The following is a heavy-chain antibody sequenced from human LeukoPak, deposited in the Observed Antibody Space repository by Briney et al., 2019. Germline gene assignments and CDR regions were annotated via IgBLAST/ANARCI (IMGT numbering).Heavy chain of an antibody. CDR3: AKPIAYYDILSLFDP. J-gene: IGHJ5*02. CDR2: ISGSGGST. V-gene: IGHV3-23*01. CDR1: GFTFSRYA. Sequence: GGSLRLSCAASGFTFSRYAMSWVRQAPGKGLEWVSAISGSGGSTYYADSVKGRGTISRDTSKNTLSLQMSSLRAEDTAVYYCAKPIAYYDILSLFDPWGQGTLVTVSS. D-gene: IGHD3-9*01.